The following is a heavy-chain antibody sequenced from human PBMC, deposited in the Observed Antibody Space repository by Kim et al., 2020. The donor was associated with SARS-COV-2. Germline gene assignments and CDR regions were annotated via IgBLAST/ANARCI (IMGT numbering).Heavy chain of an antibody. D-gene: IGHD2-8*02. CDR2: IKQDGSVK. J-gene: IGHJ4*02. V-gene: IGHV3-7*01. CDR1: GFTFTNYW. Sequence: GGSLRLSCGASGFTFTNYWLSWVRQAPGKGLEWVANIKQDGSVKSYVDSVKGRFTISRDNAGRSIYLQMNSLRTEDTAVYYCAREGTGGFDYWGQGTWVT. CDR3: AREGTGGFDY.